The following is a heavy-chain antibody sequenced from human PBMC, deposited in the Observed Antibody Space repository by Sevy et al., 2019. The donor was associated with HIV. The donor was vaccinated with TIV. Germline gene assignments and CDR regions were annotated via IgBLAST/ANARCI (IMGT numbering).Heavy chain of an antibody. J-gene: IGHJ4*02. CDR1: GFSLSGYG. D-gene: IGHD6-19*01. Sequence: GGSLRLSCAASGFSLSGYGMHWVRQAPGKGLEWVAVIWYDGSNKAYADSVKGRFTISRDNSKNTLHLQMNSLRAEDTAVYYRARESIAVAGIGYYFKYWGQGTLVTVSS. V-gene: IGHV3-33*01. CDR2: IWYDGSNK. CDR3: ARESIAVAGIGYYFKY.